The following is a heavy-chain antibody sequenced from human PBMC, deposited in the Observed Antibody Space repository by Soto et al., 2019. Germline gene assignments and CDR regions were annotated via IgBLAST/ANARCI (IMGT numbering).Heavy chain of an antibody. CDR1: GGSISGSY. V-gene: IGHV4-59*01. CDR2: VYYTGST. Sequence: PSETLSLTCSVSGGSISGSYWSWIRQSPGKGLDWLGYVYYTGSTNYSPYLRSRVSISVDTSKNEFSLRLSSVTAADTAVYFCARSVAVPGAHIDYWGQGTQVTVS. D-gene: IGHD6-19*01. CDR3: ARSVAVPGAHIDY. J-gene: IGHJ4*02.